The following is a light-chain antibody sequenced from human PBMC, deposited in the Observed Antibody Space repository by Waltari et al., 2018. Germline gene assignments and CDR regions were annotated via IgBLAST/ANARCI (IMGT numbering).Light chain of an antibody. CDR2: EVT. V-gene: IGLV2-14*01. CDR3: SSFTTIGTPVV. J-gene: IGLJ2*01. Sequence: QSALTQPASVSGSPGQSITISCTGTSSDVGGYNHVSWYQQQPGKAPKLLILEVTNRPSGISNRFSGSKSGNTASLTIPGLQAEDEGEYYCSSFTTIGTPVVFGGGTKVTVL. CDR1: SSDVGGYNH.